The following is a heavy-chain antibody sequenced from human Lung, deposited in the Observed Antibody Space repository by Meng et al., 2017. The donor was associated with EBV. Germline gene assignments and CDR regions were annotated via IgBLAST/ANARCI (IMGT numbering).Heavy chain of an antibody. CDR2: IPHRGSS. J-gene: IGHJ1*01. D-gene: IGHD3-10*01. Sequence: VQVGGSAPAPGKPSAPLSLTCAFSGDSITNHNWWAWVRQPPGKGLEWIGEIPHRGSSAYNPSLKSRVSMSIDKSKNQFSLKLTSVTAADTAVYHCLRGSGGSVWGQGTLVTVSS. V-gene: IGHV4-4*02. CDR1: GDSITNHNW. CDR3: LRGSGGSV.